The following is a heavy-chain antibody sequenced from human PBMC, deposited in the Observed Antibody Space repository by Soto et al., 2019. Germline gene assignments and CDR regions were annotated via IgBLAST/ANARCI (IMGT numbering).Heavy chain of an antibody. CDR2: IRQDGSKK. D-gene: IGHD2-2*01. Sequence: PGGSLRLSCAASGFIFSDYWMSWVRQAPGKGLEWVATIRQDGSKKHYVDSVKGRFTISRDNSKNTLYLQMNSLRAEDTAVYYCASNFAYQLLTSAWFDPWGQGTLVTVSS. V-gene: IGHV3-7*01. CDR3: ASNFAYQLLTSAWFDP. J-gene: IGHJ5*02. CDR1: GFIFSDYW.